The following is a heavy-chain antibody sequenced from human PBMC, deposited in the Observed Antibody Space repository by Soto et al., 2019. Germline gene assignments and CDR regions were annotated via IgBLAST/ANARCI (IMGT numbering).Heavy chain of an antibody. V-gene: IGHV3-23*01. J-gene: IGHJ4*02. Sequence: GGSLRLSCAASGFTFSSSAMSWVRQAPGKGLEWVSGISGSGDNTYDADSVKGRFTISRDNSKNTLYLQMNSLRAEDTAVYYCGKVLRVSLLALFVYWGPGILVTVSS. D-gene: IGHD5-12*01. CDR2: ISGSGDNT. CDR3: GKVLRVSLLALFVY. CDR1: GFTFSSSA.